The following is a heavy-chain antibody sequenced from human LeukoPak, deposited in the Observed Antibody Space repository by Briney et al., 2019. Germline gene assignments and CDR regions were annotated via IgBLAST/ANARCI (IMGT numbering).Heavy chain of an antibody. D-gene: IGHD6-13*01. J-gene: IGHJ4*02. CDR1: GFAFSGYW. CDR2: INHDGGAT. Sequence: GGSLRLSCAASGFAFSGYWMHWVRQAPGKGLVWVSRINHDGGATIYADSVKGRFTFSRDNAKNTLHLQMNSLRVDDTAVYYCVREGAHIAAVGNYFDYWGQGTLVTVSS. V-gene: IGHV3-74*01. CDR3: VREGAHIAAVGNYFDY.